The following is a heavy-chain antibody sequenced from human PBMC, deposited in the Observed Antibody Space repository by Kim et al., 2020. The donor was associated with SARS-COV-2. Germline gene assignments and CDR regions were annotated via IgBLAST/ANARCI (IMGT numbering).Heavy chain of an antibody. D-gene: IGHD6-6*01. CDR3: TRERGIAARPTSYYYYGMDV. CDR2: IRSKAYGGTT. V-gene: IGHV3-49*03. J-gene: IGHJ6*02. Sequence: GGSLRLSCTASGFTFGDYAMSWFRQAPGKGLEWVGFIRSKAYGGTTEYAASVKGRFTISRDDSKSIADLQMNSLKTEDTAVYYCTRERGIAARPTSYYYYGMDVWGQGTTVTVSS. CDR1: GFTFGDYA.